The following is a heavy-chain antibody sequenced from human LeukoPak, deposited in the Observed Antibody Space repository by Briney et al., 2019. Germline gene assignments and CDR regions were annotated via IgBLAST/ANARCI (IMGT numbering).Heavy chain of an antibody. V-gene: IGHV1-69*05. D-gene: IGHD3-3*01. CDR1: GGTFSSYA. Sequence: ASVKVSCKASGGTFSSYAISWVRQAPGQGLEWMGRIIPIFGTANYAQKFQGRVTITTDESTSTAYMELSSLRSEDTAVYYCARDFWSGYSGDWFDRWGQGTLVTVSS. CDR3: ARDFWSGYSGDWFDR. J-gene: IGHJ5*02. CDR2: IIPIFGTA.